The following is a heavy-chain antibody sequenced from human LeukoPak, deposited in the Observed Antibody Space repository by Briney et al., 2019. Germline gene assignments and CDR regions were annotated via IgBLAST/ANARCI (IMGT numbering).Heavy chain of an antibody. CDR2: INPNSGGT. V-gene: IGHV1-2*02. J-gene: IGHJ4*02. Sequence: GASVKVSCKASGYTFTGYYIQWVRQAPGQGLEWMGWINPNSGGTHYAQKFQGRVTMTRDTSISTAYMGLSRLRSDDTAVYYCARPHDPYIWGSYCFDYWGQGTLVTVSS. CDR1: GYTFTGYY. D-gene: IGHD3-16*01. CDR3: ARPHDPYIWGSYCFDY.